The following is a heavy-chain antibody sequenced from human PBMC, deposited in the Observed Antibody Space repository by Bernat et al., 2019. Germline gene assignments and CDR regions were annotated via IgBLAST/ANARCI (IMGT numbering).Heavy chain of an antibody. CDR3: ARDRKLGIELNWYFDL. V-gene: IGHV4-61*02. CDR1: GGSISSGGYY. D-gene: IGHD7-27*01. CDR2: IYTSGST. J-gene: IGHJ2*01. Sequence: QVQLQESGPGLVKPSQTLSLTCTVSGGSISSGGYYWSWIRQPAGKGLEWIGRIYTSGSTNYNPSLKSRVTISVDTSKNQFSLKLSSVTAADTAVYYCARDRKLGIELNWYFDLWGRGTLVTVSS.